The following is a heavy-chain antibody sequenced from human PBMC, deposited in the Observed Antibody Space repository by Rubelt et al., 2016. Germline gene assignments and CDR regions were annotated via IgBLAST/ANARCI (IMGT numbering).Heavy chain of an antibody. CDR2: INHSGST. CDR3: ARGGRYYGSGSYQRHNWFDP. J-gene: IGHJ5*02. V-gene: IGHV4-34*01. CDR1: GGSFSIYY. D-gene: IGHD3-10*01. Sequence: QVQLQQWGAGLLKPSETLSLTCAVYGGSFSIYYWSWIRQPPGKGLEWIGEINHSGSTNYNPSLKSRVTISGDTSKNQFSLKLSSVTAADTAVYYCARGGRYYGSGSYQRHNWFDPWGQGTLVTVSS.